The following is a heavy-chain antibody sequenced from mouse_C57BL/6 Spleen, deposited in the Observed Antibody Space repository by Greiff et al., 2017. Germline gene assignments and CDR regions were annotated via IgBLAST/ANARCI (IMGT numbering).Heavy chain of an antibody. V-gene: IGHV1-15*01. D-gene: IGHD1-1*01. J-gene: IGHJ2*01. CDR1: GYTFTDYE. CDR2: IDPETGGT. Sequence: QVQLQQSGAELVRPGASVTLSCKASGYTFTDYEMHWVKQTPVHGLEWIGAIDPETGGTAYNQKFKGKAILTADKSSSTAYMELRSLTYEDSAVYYGTRSPVVDYFDYWGKGTTLTVSS. CDR3: TRSPVVDYFDY.